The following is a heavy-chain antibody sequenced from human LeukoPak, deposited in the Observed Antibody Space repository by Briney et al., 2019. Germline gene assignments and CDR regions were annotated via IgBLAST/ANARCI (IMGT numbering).Heavy chain of an antibody. Sequence: RTGGSLRLSCAASRFTFSNYSMNWVRQAPGKGLEWVSFISSSSSYIYYADSVKGRFTISRDKSKNSLYLQMNRLRVEDTAVCDCGRVPDNYDILTGYDTPLGWGQGTLVTVSS. J-gene: IGHJ4*02. CDR2: ISSSSSYI. V-gene: IGHV3-21*06. CDR3: GRVPDNYDILTGYDTPLG. D-gene: IGHD3-9*01. CDR1: RFTFSNYS.